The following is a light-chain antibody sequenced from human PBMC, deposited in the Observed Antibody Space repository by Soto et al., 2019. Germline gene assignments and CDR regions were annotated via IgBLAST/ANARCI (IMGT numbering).Light chain of an antibody. CDR3: QQYNNWPPYT. CDR2: GAS. CDR1: QSVSSN. V-gene: IGKV3-15*01. J-gene: IGKJ2*01. Sequence: EIVMTQSPATLSVSPGERATLSCRASQSVSSNLAWYQQKRGQAPRLLIYGASTRATGIPARFSGSGSGTEFTHTISSLQSEDFAVYYCQQYNNWPPYTFGQGTKLEFK.